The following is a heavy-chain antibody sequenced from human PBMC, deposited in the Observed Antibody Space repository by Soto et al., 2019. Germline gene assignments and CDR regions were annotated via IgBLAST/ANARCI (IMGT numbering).Heavy chain of an antibody. CDR2: VYYSGNI. D-gene: IGHD1-26*01. V-gene: IGHV4-39*01. J-gene: IGHJ4*02. CDR3: VRRVTSGNYEEFDY. CDR1: GGSIISNNYN. Sequence: QLQLQESGPGLLKPSETLSLTCTVSGGSIISNNYNWGWIRQPPGKGLEWIGTVYYSGNIFYNLSRKSRVTISVDTSKNQFSLKLTSVTAADTAIYYCVRRVTSGNYEEFDYWGQGTLVTVSS.